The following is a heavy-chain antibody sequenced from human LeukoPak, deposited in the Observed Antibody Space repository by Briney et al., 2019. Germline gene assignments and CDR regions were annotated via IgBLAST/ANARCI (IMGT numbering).Heavy chain of an antibody. J-gene: IGHJ3*02. CDR2: IYSSGST. CDR3: AKSNGYGLVDI. V-gene: IGHV4-4*07. Sequence: SETLSLTCTVSGGYISSYYWSWIRQPAGKGLEWIGRIYSSGSTYYSPSLRSRVTISLDTSRNQFSLKLNSVTAADTAVYYCAKSNGYGLVDIWGQGTMVTASS. CDR1: GGYISSYY. D-gene: IGHD3-10*01.